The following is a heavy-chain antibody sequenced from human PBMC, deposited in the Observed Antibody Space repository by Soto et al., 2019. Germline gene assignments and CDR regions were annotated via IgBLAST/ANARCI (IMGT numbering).Heavy chain of an antibody. V-gene: IGHV4-39*01. J-gene: IGHJ6*04. CDR1: GGSISSSSYY. CDR3: ARLRTDFTFRSGRYSMHV. Sequence: SETLSLTCTVSGGSISSSSYYWGWIRQPPGKGLEWIGSIYYSGSTYYNPSLKSRVTISVDTSKNQFSLKLSSVTAADTAVYYCARLRTDFTFRSGRYSMHVWGKAPMVTVS. CDR2: IYYSGST. D-gene: IGHD3-3*01.